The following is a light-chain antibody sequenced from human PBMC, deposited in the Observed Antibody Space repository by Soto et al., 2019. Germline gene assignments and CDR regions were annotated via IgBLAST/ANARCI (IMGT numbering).Light chain of an antibody. CDR1: QSVRSRY. CDR3: QQYGISPWT. V-gene: IGKV3-20*01. CDR2: GSS. J-gene: IGKJ1*01. Sequence: EIVLTQSPGTLSLSPGERATLSCRASQSVRSRYLAWYQQKPGQAPRLFVYGSSSRATGIPDRFSGSGSETDFTLTISRLEPEDSAVYYCQQYGISPWTFGQGTKVDIK.